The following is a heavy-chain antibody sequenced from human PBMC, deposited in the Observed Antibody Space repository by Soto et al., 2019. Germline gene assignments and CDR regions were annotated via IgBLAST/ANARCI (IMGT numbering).Heavy chain of an antibody. V-gene: IGHV1-18*04. J-gene: IGHJ4*02. CDR2: ISAYNGNT. Sequence: SVEVCFRASCYTFTSYGISWVRQAPGQGLEWMGWISAYNGNTNYAQKLQGRVTMTTDTSTSTAYMELRSRRSDDTAVYYCARDYGYCTNGVCFYYFDYWGQGTLVTVSS. D-gene: IGHD2-8*01. CDR1: CYTFTSYG. CDR3: ARDYGYCTNGVCFYYFDY.